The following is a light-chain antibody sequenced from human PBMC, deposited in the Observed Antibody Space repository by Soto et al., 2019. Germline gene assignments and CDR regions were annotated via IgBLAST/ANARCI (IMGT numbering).Light chain of an antibody. CDR2: GAS. CDR3: QQYGSSPWT. CDR1: QSVSSSY. J-gene: IGKJ1*01. V-gene: IGKV3-20*01. Sequence: EIVLTQSPGTLSLSPGERATLSCRASQSVSSSYLAWYQQKPGQAPRLLIYGASSRATGTPDRLSGSGTGTDFTLIISRLEPEEFAVYYCQQYGSSPWTFGQGTKVAIK.